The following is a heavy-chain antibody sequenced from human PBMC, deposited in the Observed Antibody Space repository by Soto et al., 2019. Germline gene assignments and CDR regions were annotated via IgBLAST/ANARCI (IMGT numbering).Heavy chain of an antibody. V-gene: IGHV4-59*01. CDR3: ARDIRFREGGYPQYGMDV. CDR2: IYYSGST. Sequence: PSETLSLTCTVSGGSISSYYWSWIRQTPGKGLEWIGYIYYSGSTNYNPSLKSRVTISVDTSKNQFSLKLSSVTAADTAVYYCARDIRFREGGYPQYGMDVWGQGTTVTVSS. J-gene: IGHJ6*02. CDR1: GGSISSYY. D-gene: IGHD3-22*01.